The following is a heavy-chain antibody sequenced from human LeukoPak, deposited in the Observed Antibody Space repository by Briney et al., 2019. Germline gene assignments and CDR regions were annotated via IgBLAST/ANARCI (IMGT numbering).Heavy chain of an antibody. Sequence: SETLSLTCTVSGGSISNYYWSWIRQPAGKGLEWIGRIYSSGSTNYNPSLKSRVTMSEDTSKNQFSLKLSSVTAADTAVYYCARQAYDTGYDAFDIWGQGTIVTVSS. J-gene: IGHJ3*02. CDR2: IYSSGST. CDR3: ARQAYDTGYDAFDI. V-gene: IGHV4-4*07. CDR1: GGSISNYY. D-gene: IGHD3-22*01.